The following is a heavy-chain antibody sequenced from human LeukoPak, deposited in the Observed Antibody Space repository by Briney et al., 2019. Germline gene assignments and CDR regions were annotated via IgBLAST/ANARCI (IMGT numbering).Heavy chain of an antibody. Sequence: GGSLRLSCAASGFTFSNYAMYWVRQAPGKGLEWVSIISGSAVRTYYADSVKGRFTISRDNTRNTLYLQMTSLRAEDTAVYYCAKGVPNESYNYYNMDVWGQGTTVTVSS. V-gene: IGHV3-23*01. CDR1: GFTFSNYA. J-gene: IGHJ6*02. CDR2: ISGSAVRT. CDR3: AKGVPNESYNYYNMDV.